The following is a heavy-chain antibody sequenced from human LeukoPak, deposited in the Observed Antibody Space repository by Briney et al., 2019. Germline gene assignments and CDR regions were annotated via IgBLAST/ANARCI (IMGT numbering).Heavy chain of an antibody. CDR3: ATRNPCSSTSCYQYYYYYMDV. J-gene: IGHJ6*03. D-gene: IGHD2-2*01. CDR2: FDPEDGET. V-gene: IGHV1-24*01. CDR1: GYTLTELS. Sequence: ASVKVSCKVSGYTLTELSMHWVRQAPGKGLEWMGGFDPEDGETIYAQKFQGRVTMTEDTSTDTAYMELSSLRSEDTAVYYCATRNPCSSTSCYQYYYYYMDVWGKGTTVTVSS.